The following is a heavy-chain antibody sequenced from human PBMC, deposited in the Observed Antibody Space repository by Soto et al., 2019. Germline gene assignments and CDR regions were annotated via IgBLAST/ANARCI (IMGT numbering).Heavy chain of an antibody. V-gene: IGHV1-3*05. CDR1: GYIFTNYA. D-gene: IGHD3-3*01. J-gene: IGHJ5*02. Sequence: QVRLVQSGAEEKKPGASVKVSCKASGYIFTNYAMHWVRQAPGQRLEWMGWINAGNGNTKYSQKFQARVTITRDTSANTVYMELSSLRSGDTAVYYCAREISYDFWSGSVFDPWGQGTLVTVSS. CDR3: AREISYDFWSGSVFDP. CDR2: INAGNGNT.